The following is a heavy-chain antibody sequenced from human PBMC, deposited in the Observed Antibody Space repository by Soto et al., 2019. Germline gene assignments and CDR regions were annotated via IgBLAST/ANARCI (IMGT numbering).Heavy chain of an antibody. CDR2: ISAFKGNT. CDR1: GDTFTSYG. D-gene: IGHD6-13*01. CDR3: ARGGSSRYGVDS. Sequence: VQLVQSGGEAKEPGASVKVSCKASGDTFTSYGISWVRQAPGQGLEWMGWISAFKGNTNYAQKLQGRVTMTTDTSTRTAYMELRSLRSDDTAVYYCARGGSSRYGVDSWGQGTLVTVSS. J-gene: IGHJ4*02. V-gene: IGHV1-18*01.